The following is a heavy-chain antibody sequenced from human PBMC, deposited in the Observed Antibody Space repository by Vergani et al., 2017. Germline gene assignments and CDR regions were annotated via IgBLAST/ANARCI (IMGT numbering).Heavy chain of an antibody. CDR1: GFIFSTYA. J-gene: IGHJ6*02. V-gene: IGHV3-23*04. CDR3: ARDIGRNYYYYGMDV. Sequence: EVQLVESGGGLVKPGGSLRLSCTASGFIFSTYAMSWVRQAPGKGLEWVSGISASGAPTYYADSVKGRVTISRDNSKNTLYLQMNSLRAEDTAVYYCARDIGRNYYYYGMDVWGQGTTVTVSS. CDR2: ISASGAPT. D-gene: IGHD3-10*01.